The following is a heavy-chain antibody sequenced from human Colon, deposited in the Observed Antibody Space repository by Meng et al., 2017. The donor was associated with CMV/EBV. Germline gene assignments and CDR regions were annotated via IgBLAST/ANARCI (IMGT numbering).Heavy chain of an antibody. Sequence: GSLRLSCTVSGGSLSSYYWSWIRQAPGKGLEWIGYIYFTGTTKYNPSLKSRVTMSVDTSNNVFSLKLSSVIAADTAVYYCARRKVGVFDYWGQGTTVTVSS. CDR2: IYFTGTT. CDR3: ARRKVGVFDY. CDR1: GGSLSSYY. D-gene: IGHD1-26*01. J-gene: IGHJ4*03. V-gene: IGHV4-59*01.